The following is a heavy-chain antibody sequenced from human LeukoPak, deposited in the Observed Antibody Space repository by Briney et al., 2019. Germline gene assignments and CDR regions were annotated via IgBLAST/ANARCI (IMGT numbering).Heavy chain of an antibody. V-gene: IGHV6-1*01. J-gene: IGHJ2*01. CDR3: AREGPGTAAAASYWYFDL. D-gene: IGHD6-13*01. Sequence: SQTLSLTCAISGDSVSSNSAAWNWIRQSPSRGLEWLGRTYYRSKWYNDYGVSVKSRITINPDTSKNQFSLQLNSVTPEDTAVYYCAREGPGTAAAASYWYFDLWGRGTLVTVSS. CDR1: GDSVSSNSAA. CDR2: TYYRSKWYN.